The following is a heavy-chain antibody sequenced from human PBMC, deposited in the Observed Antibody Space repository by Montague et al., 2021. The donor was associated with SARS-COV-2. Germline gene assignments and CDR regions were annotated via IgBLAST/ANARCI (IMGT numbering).Heavy chain of an antibody. D-gene: IGHD5-12*01. V-gene: IGHV4-34*01. Sequence: SETLSLTCAVYGVSSSNYYWSWIRQSPGKGLEWVGEINHGGYTDYNPSLESRLTISLDSSKKQFSLKMTSVTAADTAIYYCASAPRYSFGFWAYWGQGTPDSVSS. J-gene: IGHJ4*02. CDR3: ASAPRYSFGFWAY. CDR1: GVSSSNYY. CDR2: INHGGYT.